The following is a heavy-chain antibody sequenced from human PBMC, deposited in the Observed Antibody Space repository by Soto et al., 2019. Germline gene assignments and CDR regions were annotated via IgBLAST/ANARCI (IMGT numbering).Heavy chain of an antibody. J-gene: IGHJ4*02. V-gene: IGHV4-59*01. CDR2: FYYSGST. CDR1: GGSISSYY. Sequence: QVQLQESGPGLVKPSETLSLTCAVSGGSISSYYWSWIRQPPGKGLEWIGYFYYSGSTNYNPAHKSRDTISVDTSKNQFSLKLSSVTATDTSVYYCARGARTTYFDYWVQGNLVTVSS. CDR3: ARGARTTYFDY.